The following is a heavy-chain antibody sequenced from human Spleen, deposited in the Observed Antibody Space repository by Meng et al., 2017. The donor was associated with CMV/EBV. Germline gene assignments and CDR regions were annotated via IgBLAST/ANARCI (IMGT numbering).Heavy chain of an antibody. CDR3: ASASIYIGSYWGFDY. J-gene: IGHJ4*02. CDR1: GGSLSGYY. Sequence: SETLSLTCGVYGGSLSGYYWNWIRQPPGKGLEWIGEINHSGSTNYNPSLKSRVTISVDTSKNQFSLKLSSVTAADTAVYYCASASIYIGSYWGFDYWGQGTLVTVSS. V-gene: IGHV4-34*01. D-gene: IGHD1-26*01. CDR2: INHSGST.